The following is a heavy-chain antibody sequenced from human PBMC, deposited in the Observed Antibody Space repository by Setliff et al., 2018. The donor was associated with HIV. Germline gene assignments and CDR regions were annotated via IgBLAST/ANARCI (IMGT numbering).Heavy chain of an antibody. CDR1: GFSLSISGMC. Sequence: SGPTLVNPTQTLTLTCTFSGFSLSISGMCVSWIRQPPGKALEWLARIDWDDDKFYNTSLKTRLTISKDSSENQVVLRMTNMDPVDTATYYCARFYSNYAAFDSWGQGTLVTV. CDR3: ARFYSNYAAFDS. CDR2: IDWDDDK. V-gene: IGHV2-70*17. J-gene: IGHJ4*02. D-gene: IGHD4-4*01.